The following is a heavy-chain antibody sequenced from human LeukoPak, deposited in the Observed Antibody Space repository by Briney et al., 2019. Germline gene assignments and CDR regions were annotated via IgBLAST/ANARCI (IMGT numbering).Heavy chain of an antibody. CDR3: ARNNGGTTNYFDY. J-gene: IGHJ4*02. D-gene: IGHD1-1*01. V-gene: IGHV1-2*02. Sequence: ASVKVSCKASGYTFTAYYMHWVRQAPGQGLEWMGWINPDSGGTNYAQKFKGRVTMTRDTSISTAYMELSRLRSDYTALYFCARNNGGTTNYFDYWGQGTLVTVSS. CDR2: INPDSGGT. CDR1: GYTFTAYY.